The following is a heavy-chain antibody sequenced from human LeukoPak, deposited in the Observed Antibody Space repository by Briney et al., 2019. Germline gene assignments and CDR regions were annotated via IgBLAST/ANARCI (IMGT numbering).Heavy chain of an antibody. CDR2: IYTSGST. V-gene: IGHV4-61*02. CDR3: ARGIVVVAQLGFYFYYMDV. Sequence: TPSETLSLTCTVSGGSVSSGTYYWNWIRQPAGKGLEWIVRIYTSGSTNYNPSLKSRVTISVDTSKNQFSLKLSSVTAADTAVYYCARGIVVVAQLGFYFYYMDVWGKGTTVTISS. D-gene: IGHD2-15*01. CDR1: GGSVSSGTYY. J-gene: IGHJ6*03.